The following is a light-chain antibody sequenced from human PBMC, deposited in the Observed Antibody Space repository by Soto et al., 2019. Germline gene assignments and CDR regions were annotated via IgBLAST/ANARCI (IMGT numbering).Light chain of an antibody. CDR3: GTWDSSLSAVV. CDR1: SSNIGNNY. J-gene: IGLJ2*01. Sequence: QSVLTQPPSVSAAPGQKVTISCSGSSSNIGNNYVSWYQQLPGTAPKLLIYDNNKRPSGIPDRFSGSKSGTSATLGITGHPTGDEAYYYCGTWDSSLSAVVFGGGTKLTVL. CDR2: DNN. V-gene: IGLV1-51*01.